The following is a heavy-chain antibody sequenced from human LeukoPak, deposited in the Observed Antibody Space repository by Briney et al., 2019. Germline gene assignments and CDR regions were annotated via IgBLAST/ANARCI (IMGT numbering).Heavy chain of an antibody. CDR3: ARGGVTMIVPIL. Sequence: PGGSLRLSCVASGFTVSSSHMTWVRQAPGKGPEWVSVLYSGGSTYYADSVKGRFTISRDNSKNTLYLQMNSLRAEDTAVYYCARGGVTMIVPILWGQGTLVTVSS. V-gene: IGHV3-53*01. CDR2: LYSGGST. D-gene: IGHD3-22*01. CDR1: GFTVSSSH. J-gene: IGHJ4*02.